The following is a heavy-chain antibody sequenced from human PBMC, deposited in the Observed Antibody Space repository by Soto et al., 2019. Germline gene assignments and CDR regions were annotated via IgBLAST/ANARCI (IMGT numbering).Heavy chain of an antibody. D-gene: IGHD2-15*01. J-gene: IGHJ4*02. V-gene: IGHV3-30-3*01. CDR3: SRDYSHYAQEESRYFDS. Sequence: QVQLVESGGGVVQPGRSLRLSCAASGFTFSSYAMHWVRQAPGKGLEWVAVISYDGSNKYYADSVKGRFTISRDNSKNTLYLQMNSLRAEDTAVYYCSRDYSHYAQEESRYFDSWGQGTLVTVSS. CDR2: ISYDGSNK. CDR1: GFTFSSYA.